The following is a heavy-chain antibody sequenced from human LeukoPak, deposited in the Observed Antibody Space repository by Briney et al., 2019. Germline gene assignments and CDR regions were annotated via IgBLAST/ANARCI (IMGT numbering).Heavy chain of an antibody. CDR1: GFTFSIYV. D-gene: IGHD6-19*01. Sequence: KPGGSLRLSCAASGFTFSIYVMSWVRQAPGKGLEWVGRIKSKTDGGTTDYAAPVKGRFTISRDDSKNTLYLQMNSLKTEDTAVYYCTTDSSGWYGDDYWGQGTLVTVSS. CDR3: TTDSSGWYGDDY. J-gene: IGHJ4*02. V-gene: IGHV3-15*01. CDR2: IKSKTDGGTT.